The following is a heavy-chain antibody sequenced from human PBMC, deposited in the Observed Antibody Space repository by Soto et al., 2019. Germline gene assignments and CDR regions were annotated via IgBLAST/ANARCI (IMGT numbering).Heavy chain of an antibody. CDR2: ISSGSDPI. CDR3: VRVAVSRVGAQAHDY. J-gene: IGHJ4*02. CDR1: GFTFSNFM. Sequence: EVQLVESGGGLVQPGGSLRLSCAASGFTFSNFMMNWVRQAPGKGLEWVAFISSGSDPIYYADSVKGRFTVSRDNAQKSLYLQMNSLRDEDSAVYYCVRVAVSRVGAQAHDYWGQGTLVTVSS. V-gene: IGHV3-48*02. D-gene: IGHD1-26*01.